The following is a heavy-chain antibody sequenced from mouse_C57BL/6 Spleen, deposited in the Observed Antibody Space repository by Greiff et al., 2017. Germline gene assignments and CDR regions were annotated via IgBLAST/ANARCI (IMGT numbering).Heavy chain of an antibody. J-gene: IGHJ4*01. D-gene: IGHD3-1*01. Sequence: LVESGAELVKPGASVKLSCKASGYTFTSYWMQWVKQRPGQGLEWIGEIDPSDSYTNYNQKFKGKATLTVDTSSSTAYMQLSSLTSEDSAVYYCARPNTAGYYAMDYWGQGTSVTVSS. CDR2: IDPSDSYT. V-gene: IGHV1-50*01. CDR3: ARPNTAGYYAMDY. CDR1: GYTFTSYW.